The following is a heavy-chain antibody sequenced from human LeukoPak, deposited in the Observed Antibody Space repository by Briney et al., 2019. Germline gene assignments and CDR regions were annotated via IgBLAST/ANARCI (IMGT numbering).Heavy chain of an antibody. CDR3: ARLGYSGSYLGAFDI. CDR2: IYPGNSDT. Sequence: GESLKISCKGSGYSYTTYWIAWVRQMPGKGLEWMGIIYPGNSDTRYSPSFQGQVTISADKSISTAYLQWSSLKASDTATYYCARLGYSGSYLGAFDIWGQGTMVTVSS. V-gene: IGHV5-51*01. D-gene: IGHD1-26*01. CDR1: GYSYTTYW. J-gene: IGHJ3*02.